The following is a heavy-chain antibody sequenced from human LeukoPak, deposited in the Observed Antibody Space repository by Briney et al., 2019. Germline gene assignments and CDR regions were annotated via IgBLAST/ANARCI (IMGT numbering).Heavy chain of an antibody. Sequence: ASVKVSCKASGYTFSSYDFNWVRQATGQGLEWMGWMNPNSGNTGYAQKFQGRVTITRNTSITTTYMELSSLRSEDTAAYYCVRRTRDGYNYVWFDPWGQGTLVTVSS. CDR2: MNPNSGNT. CDR1: GYTFSSYD. CDR3: VRRTRDGYNYVWFDP. V-gene: IGHV1-8*03. J-gene: IGHJ5*02. D-gene: IGHD5-24*01.